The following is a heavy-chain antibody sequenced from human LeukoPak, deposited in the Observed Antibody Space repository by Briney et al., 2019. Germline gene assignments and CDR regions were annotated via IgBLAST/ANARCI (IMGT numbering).Heavy chain of an antibody. CDR2: TSSSDPGT. CDR3: ARAPVTSCRGAFCYPFDY. J-gene: IGHJ4*02. V-gene: IGHV3-23*01. D-gene: IGHD2-15*01. CDR1: GFTFSTYG. Sequence: GGSLRLSCAASGFTFSTYGMSWVRQAPGKGLEWVAATSSSDPGTYHADSVRGRFTISRDNSKNTLYLQMNRLRVEDAAVYYCARAPVTSCRGAFCYPFDYWGQGTLVTVSS.